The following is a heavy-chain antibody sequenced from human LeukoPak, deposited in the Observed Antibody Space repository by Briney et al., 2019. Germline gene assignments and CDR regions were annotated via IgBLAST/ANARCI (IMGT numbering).Heavy chain of an antibody. J-gene: IGHJ4*02. D-gene: IGHD7-27*01. CDR2: ISSNGGST. Sequence: GGSLRLSCAASGFTFSSYAMHWVRQAPGKGLEYVSAISSNGGSTYYANSVKGRFTISRDNSKNTLYLQMGSLRAEDMAVYYCARENRGNYFDYWGQGTLVTVSS. V-gene: IGHV3-64*01. CDR1: GFTFSSYA. CDR3: ARENRGNYFDY.